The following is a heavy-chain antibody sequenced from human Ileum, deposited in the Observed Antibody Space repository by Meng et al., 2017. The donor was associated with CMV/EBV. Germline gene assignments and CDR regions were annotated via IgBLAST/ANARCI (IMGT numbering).Heavy chain of an antibody. D-gene: IGHD2/OR15-2a*01. CDR3: ARGSTSRQFDF. Sequence: SCQASAYPFPGYYIPWVRQAPGQGLEWVGWVNPNSGGTHFAQRFRGRVTVTRDTSIYTAYMELNRLTFDDTAVYYCARGSTSRQFDFWGQGTLVTVSS. J-gene: IGHJ4*02. CDR2: VNPNSGGT. V-gene: IGHV1-2*02. CDR1: AYPFPGYY.